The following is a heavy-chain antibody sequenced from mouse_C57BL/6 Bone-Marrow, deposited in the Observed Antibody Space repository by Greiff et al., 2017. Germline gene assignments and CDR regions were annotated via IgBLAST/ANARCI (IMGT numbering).Heavy chain of an antibody. V-gene: IGHV1-52*01. CDR1: GYTFTSYW. D-gene: IGHD1-1*01. J-gene: IGHJ1*03. Sequence: VQLQQPGAELVRPGSSVKLSCKASGYTFTSYWMHWVKQRPIQGLEWIGNIDPSDSETHYNKKFKDKATLTVDKSSSTAYMQLSSLTSEDSAVYYCARGGGSSLGYFDFWGTGTTVTVSS. CDR3: ARGGGSSLGYFDF. CDR2: IDPSDSET.